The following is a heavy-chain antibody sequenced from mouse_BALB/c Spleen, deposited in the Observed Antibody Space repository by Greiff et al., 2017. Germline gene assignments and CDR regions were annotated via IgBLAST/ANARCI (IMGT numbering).Heavy chain of an antibody. J-gene: IGHJ3*01. V-gene: IGHV5-17*02. D-gene: IGHD3-1*01. CDR2: ISSGSSTI. CDR1: GFTFSSFG. Sequence: EVQLVESGGGLVQPGGSRKLSCAASGFTFSSFGMHWVRQAPEKGLEWVAYISSGSSTIYYADTVKGRFTISRDNPKNTLFLQMTSLRSEDTAMYYCARHGIAYWGQGTLVTVSA. CDR3: ARHGIAY.